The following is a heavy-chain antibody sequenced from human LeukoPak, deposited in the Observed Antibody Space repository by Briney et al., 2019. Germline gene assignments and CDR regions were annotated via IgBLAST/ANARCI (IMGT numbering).Heavy chain of an antibody. D-gene: IGHD1-7*01. J-gene: IGHJ4*02. V-gene: IGHV4-34*01. Sequence: SETLSLTCTVSGGSISSYYWSWIRQPPGKGLEWIGEINHSGSTNYNPSLKSRVTISVDTSKNQFSLKLSSVTAADTAVYYCARVRRVYMLELRRYYFDYWGQGTLVTVSS. CDR3: ARVRRVYMLELRRYYFDY. CDR1: GGSISSYY. CDR2: INHSGST.